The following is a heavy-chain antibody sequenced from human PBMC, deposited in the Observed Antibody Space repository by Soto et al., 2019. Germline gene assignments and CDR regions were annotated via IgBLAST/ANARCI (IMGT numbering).Heavy chain of an antibody. D-gene: IGHD3-3*01. V-gene: IGHV3-30-3*01. CDR1: GFTFSTSA. CDR2: ISYGGNTE. J-gene: IGHJ4*02. Sequence: QVQVVESGGGVVQPGGSLRLSCAASGFTFSTSAMHWVRQAPGKGLEWMAAISYGGNTEYYADSVKGRFTVSRDISESTLYLQMNGLSTEDTAVYYCVREEFGAGRGHFGCWGQGTLGYVSS. CDR3: VREEFGAGRGHFGC.